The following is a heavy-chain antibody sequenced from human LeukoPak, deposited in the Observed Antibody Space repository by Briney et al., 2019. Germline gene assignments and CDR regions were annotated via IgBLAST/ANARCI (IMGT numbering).Heavy chain of an antibody. CDR2: ISGSGGST. CDR1: GFTFSSYA. J-gene: IGHJ4*02. D-gene: IGHD2-21*01. Sequence: GGSLRLSCAASGFTFSSYAKSWVRQAPGKGLEWVSAISGSGGSTYYADSVKGRFTISRDNSKNTLYLQMNSLRAEDTAVYYCAKGGIRASIGYFDYWGQGTLVTVSS. V-gene: IGHV3-23*01. CDR3: AKGGIRASIGYFDY.